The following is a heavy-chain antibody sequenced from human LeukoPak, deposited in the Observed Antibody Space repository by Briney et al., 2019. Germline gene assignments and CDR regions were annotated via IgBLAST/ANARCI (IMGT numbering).Heavy chain of an antibody. D-gene: IGHD6-19*01. CDR3: ARDPTNTSGWYVYFDY. CDR1: GYTFIAYY. CDR2: INPNTAGT. Sequence: ASVKVSCKAAGYTFIAYYIHWVRQAPGQGLEWMGCINPNTAGTKYVQKFQGRVTMTRDTSTSTAYMELRSLRSDDTAVYYCARDPTNTSGWYVYFDYWGQGTLVTVSS. V-gene: IGHV1-2*02. J-gene: IGHJ4*02.